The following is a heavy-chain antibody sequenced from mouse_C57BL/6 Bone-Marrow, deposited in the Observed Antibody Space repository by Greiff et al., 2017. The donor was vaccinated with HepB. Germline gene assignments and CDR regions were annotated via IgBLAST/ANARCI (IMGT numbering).Heavy chain of an antibody. CDR2: IDPSDSYT. D-gene: IGHD1-1*01. CDR1: GYTFTSYW. Sequence: QVQLQQPGAELVMPGASVKLSCKASGYTFTSYWMHWVKQRPGQGLEWIGEIDPSDSYTNYNQKFKGKSTLTVDKSSSTAYMQLSSLTSEDSAVYYCARDYGSSSYYYAMDYWGQGNSVTVSS. V-gene: IGHV1-69*01. CDR3: ARDYGSSSYYYAMDY. J-gene: IGHJ4*01.